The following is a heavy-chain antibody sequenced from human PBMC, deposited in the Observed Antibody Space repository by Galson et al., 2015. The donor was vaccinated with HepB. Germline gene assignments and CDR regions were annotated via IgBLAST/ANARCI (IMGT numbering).Heavy chain of an antibody. CDR1: GFAFHTYN. D-gene: IGHD5-18*01. J-gene: IGHJ6*02. Sequence: SLRLSCAASGFAFHTYNMNWVRLAPGKGLEWVSYIDSVSVTRYYSDSVQGRFTISRDNAKNSLYLQMNGLRAEDTAIYFCARRGYSYGAQSNYFYFGMDFWGQGTTVTVSS. V-gene: IGHV3-48*01. CDR2: IDSVSVTR. CDR3: ARRGYSYGAQSNYFYFGMDF.